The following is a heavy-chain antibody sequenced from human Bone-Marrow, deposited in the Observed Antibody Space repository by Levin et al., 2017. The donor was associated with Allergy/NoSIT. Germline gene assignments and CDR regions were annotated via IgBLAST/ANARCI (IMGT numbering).Heavy chain of an antibody. CDR3: AVRSWYGGTHNWFDP. V-gene: IGHV2-5*02. D-gene: IGHD6-13*01. Sequence: SGPTLVKPTQTLTLTCTFSGFSLSTSGVGVGWIRQPPGKALEWLALIYWDDDKRYSPSLKSRLTITKDTSKNQVVLTMTNMDPVDTATYYCAVRSWYGGTHNWFDPWGQGTLVTVSS. CDR1: GFSLSTSGVG. CDR2: IYWDDDK. J-gene: IGHJ5*02.